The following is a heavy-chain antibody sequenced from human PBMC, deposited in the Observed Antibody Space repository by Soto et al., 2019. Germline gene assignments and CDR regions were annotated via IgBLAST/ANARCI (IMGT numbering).Heavy chain of an antibody. Sequence: SETLSLTCTVSGGSISNSGYYWSWIRQHPGKGLEWIAYISNSGSVFYNPSLKSRVTISLDTSENQFSLKLSSVTAADTALYYCERGGDTDAFDIWGQGTMVT. V-gene: IGHV4-31*03. D-gene: IGHD1-26*01. CDR2: ISNSGSV. CDR1: GGSISNSGYY. J-gene: IGHJ3*02. CDR3: ERGGDTDAFDI.